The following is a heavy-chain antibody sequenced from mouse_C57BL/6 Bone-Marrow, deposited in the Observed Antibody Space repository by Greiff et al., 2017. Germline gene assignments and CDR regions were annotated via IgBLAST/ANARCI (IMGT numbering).Heavy chain of an antibody. Sequence: QVQLQQPGAELVKPGASVKLSCKASGYTFTSYWMHWVKQRPGQGLEWIGMIHPNSGSTTYNEKFKIKATLTVDKSSSTAYMQLSSLTAEDSAVYYCARSNWVPAWFAYWGQGTLVTVSA. V-gene: IGHV1-64*01. CDR3: ARSNWVPAWFAY. CDR1: GYTFTSYW. CDR2: IHPNSGST. D-gene: IGHD4-1*02. J-gene: IGHJ3*01.